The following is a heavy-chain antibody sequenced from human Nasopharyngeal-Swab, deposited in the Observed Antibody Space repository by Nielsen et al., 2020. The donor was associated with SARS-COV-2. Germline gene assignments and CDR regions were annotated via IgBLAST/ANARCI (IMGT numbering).Heavy chain of an antibody. D-gene: IGHD3-22*01. V-gene: IGHV3-30-3*01. J-gene: IGHJ4*02. Sequence: GESLKISCAASGFTFSRYAMHWVRQAPGKGLEWVAVISYDGGNKYYADSVKGRFTISRDISKNTLYLQMNSLRAEDTAVFYCASTPLDSSGYYYACHYWGRGTLVTVSS. CDR3: ASTPLDSSGYYYACHY. CDR2: ISYDGGNK. CDR1: GFTFSRYA.